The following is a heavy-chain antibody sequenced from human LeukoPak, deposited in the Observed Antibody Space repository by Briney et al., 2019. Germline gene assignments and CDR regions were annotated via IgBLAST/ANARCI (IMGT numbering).Heavy chain of an antibody. J-gene: IGHJ4*02. CDR3: TTDLGTYYHGSQRLIPIDY. CDR1: GFTFTNAW. CDR2: IKSKTDGETT. Sequence: GGSLRLSCADSGFTFTNAWMSWVRQAPGKGLEWIGRIKSKTDGETTNYAEPVRGRFTISRDDSKSVVYLQMNSLKIEDTAVYYCTTDLGTYYHGSQRLIPIDYWGQGTLVTVSS. D-gene: IGHD3-10*01. V-gene: IGHV3-15*01.